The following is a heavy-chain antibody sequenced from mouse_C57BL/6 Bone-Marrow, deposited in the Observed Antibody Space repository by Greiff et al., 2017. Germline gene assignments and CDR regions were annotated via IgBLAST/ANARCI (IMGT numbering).Heavy chain of an antibody. V-gene: IGHV1-64*01. CDR2: IHPNSGST. D-gene: IGHD1-1*02. J-gene: IGHJ1*03. Sequence: QVQLQQPGAELVKPGASVKLSCKASGYTFTSYWMHWVKQRPGQGLEWIGMIHPNSGSTNYNEKFKSKATLTVDKSSSTAYMQLSSLTSEDSAVYYCAIWGYCIRQWYFDVWGTGTTVTVSS. CDR3: AIWGYCIRQWYFDV. CDR1: GYTFTSYW.